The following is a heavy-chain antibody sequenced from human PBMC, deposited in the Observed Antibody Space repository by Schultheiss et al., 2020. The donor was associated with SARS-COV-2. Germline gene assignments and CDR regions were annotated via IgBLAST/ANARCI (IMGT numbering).Heavy chain of an antibody. D-gene: IGHD5-18*01. V-gene: IGHV4-31*03. CDR1: GGSISSGGYY. CDR2: IYYSGST. CDR3: ARSYYGGVDTAMVYPSEDAFDI. Sequence: SQTLSLTCTVSGGSISSGGYYWSWIRQHPGKGLEWIGYIYYSGSTYYNPSLKSRVTISVDTSKNQFSLKLSSVTAADTAVYYCARSYYGGVDTAMVYPSEDAFDIWGQGTMVTVSS. J-gene: IGHJ3*02.